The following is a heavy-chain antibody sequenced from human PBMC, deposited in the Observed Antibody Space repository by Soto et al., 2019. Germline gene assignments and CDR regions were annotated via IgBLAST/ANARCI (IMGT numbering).Heavy chain of an antibody. CDR1: GFTFTSSA. J-gene: IGHJ3*02. D-gene: IGHD3-9*01. CDR3: AAVSVLRYFDWLLYHAFDI. V-gene: IGHV1-58*01. Sequence: RASVKVSCKASGFTFTSSAVQWVRQARGQRLEWIGWIVVGSGNTNYAQKFQERVTITRDMSTSTAYMELSSLRSEDTAVYYCAAVSVLRYFDWLLYHAFDIWGQGTMVTVSS. CDR2: IVVGSGNT.